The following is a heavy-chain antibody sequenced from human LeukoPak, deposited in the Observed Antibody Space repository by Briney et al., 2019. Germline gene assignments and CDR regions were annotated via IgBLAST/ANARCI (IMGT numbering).Heavy chain of an antibody. CDR2: ISYDGSNK. D-gene: IGHD5-24*01. CDR1: GFTFSSYG. CDR3: AKGGYNQGFDY. V-gene: IGHV3-30*18. Sequence: QPGGSLRLSCAASGFTFSSYGMHWVRQAPGKGLEWVAVISYDGSNKYYADSVKGRFTISRDNSKNTLYLQMNSLRAEDTAVYYCAKGGYNQGFDYWGQGTLVTVSS. J-gene: IGHJ4*02.